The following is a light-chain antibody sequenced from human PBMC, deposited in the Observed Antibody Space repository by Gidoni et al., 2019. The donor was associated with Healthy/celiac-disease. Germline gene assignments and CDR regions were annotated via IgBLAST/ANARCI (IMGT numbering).Light chain of an antibody. CDR3: QQRSNWPLT. CDR1: QSVSSY. Sequence: EIVLTHSPATLSLSPGERPTLSCRASQSVSSYLAWYQQKPGQAPRLLIYDASNRATGIPARFSGRGSGTDFTLTISSLEPEDFAVYYCQQRSNWPLTFGGGTKVEIK. V-gene: IGKV3-11*01. J-gene: IGKJ4*01. CDR2: DAS.